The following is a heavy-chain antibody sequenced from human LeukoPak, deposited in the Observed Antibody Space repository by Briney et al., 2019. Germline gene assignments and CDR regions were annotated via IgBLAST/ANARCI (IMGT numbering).Heavy chain of an antibody. Sequence: GGSLRLSCAASGFTFSSCGMHWVRQAPGKGLEWVAVISYDGSNKYYADSVKGRFTISRDNSKNTLYLQMNSLRAEDTAVYYCAKDSLWFGELLYNYFDYWGQGTLVTVSS. J-gene: IGHJ4*02. CDR1: GFTFSSCG. CDR2: ISYDGSNK. V-gene: IGHV3-30*18. D-gene: IGHD3-10*01. CDR3: AKDSLWFGELLYNYFDY.